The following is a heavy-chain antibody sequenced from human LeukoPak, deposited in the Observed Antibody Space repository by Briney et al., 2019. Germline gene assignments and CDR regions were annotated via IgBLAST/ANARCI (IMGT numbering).Heavy chain of an antibody. CDR3: ARDPYGGGGYGAFDI. CDR1: GFTFSSYS. D-gene: IGHD3-22*01. Sequence: GGSLRLSCAASGFTFSSYSMNWVRQAPGKGLEWVSSISSSSSYIYYADSVKGRFTISRDNAKNSLYLQMNSLRAEDTAVYYCARDPYGGGGYGAFDIWGQGTMVTVSS. CDR2: ISSSSSYI. V-gene: IGHV3-21*01. J-gene: IGHJ3*02.